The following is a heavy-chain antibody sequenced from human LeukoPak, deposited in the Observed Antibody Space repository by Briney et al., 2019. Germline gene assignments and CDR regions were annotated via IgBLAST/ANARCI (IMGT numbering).Heavy chain of an antibody. D-gene: IGHD2-15*01. J-gene: IGHJ5*02. CDR3: ASSLITPTNWFDP. Sequence: PSETLSLTCTVPGGSISYGSYYWSWIRQPAGKGLEWIGRIYSTGKTNYNPSLESRVTISVDTSKNQFSLKLSSVTAADTAVYYCASSLITPTNWFDPWGQGTLVTVSS. CDR1: GGSISYGSYY. CDR2: IYSTGKT. V-gene: IGHV4-61*02.